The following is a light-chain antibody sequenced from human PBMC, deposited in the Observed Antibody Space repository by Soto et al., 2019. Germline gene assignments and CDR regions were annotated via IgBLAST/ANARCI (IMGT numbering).Light chain of an antibody. CDR3: KQSYSTPWT. J-gene: IGKJ1*01. V-gene: IGKV1-39*01. CDR2: AAP. Sequence: DIQMTQSPSSLSASVGDRVTITCRASQSISSYLNWYQQKPGKAPKLLIYAAPSLQSGVQSRFSGSGSGTDFTLTIRSLQPEDFATYYCKQSYSTPWTFGQGTKVDIK. CDR1: QSISSY.